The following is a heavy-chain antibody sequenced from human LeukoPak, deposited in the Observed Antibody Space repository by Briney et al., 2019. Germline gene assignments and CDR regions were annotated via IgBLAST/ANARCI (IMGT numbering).Heavy chain of an antibody. J-gene: IGHJ5*02. CDR2: IIPIFGTA. Sequence: SVKVSCKASRGTFSSYAISWVRQAPGQGLEWMGGIIPIFGTANYAQKFQGRVTITADESTSTAYMELSSLRSEDTAVYYCAREEDNSSGYYWFDPWGQGTLVTVSS. V-gene: IGHV1-69*13. D-gene: IGHD3-22*01. CDR1: RGTFSSYA. CDR3: AREEDNSSGYYWFDP.